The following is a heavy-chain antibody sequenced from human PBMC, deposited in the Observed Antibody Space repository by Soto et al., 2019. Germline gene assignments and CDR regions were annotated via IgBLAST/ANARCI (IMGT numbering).Heavy chain of an antibody. V-gene: IGHV4-34*01. CDR3: AIDSYTQYYYGSGSYLDY. CDR1: GGSFSGYY. Sequence: PSETLSLTCAVYGGSFSGYYWSWIRQPPGKGLEWIGEINHSGSTNYNPSLKSRVTISVDTSKNQFSLKLSSVTAADTAVYYCAIDSYTQYYYGSGSYLDYWGQGTLVTVSS. CDR2: INHSGST. J-gene: IGHJ4*02. D-gene: IGHD3-10*01.